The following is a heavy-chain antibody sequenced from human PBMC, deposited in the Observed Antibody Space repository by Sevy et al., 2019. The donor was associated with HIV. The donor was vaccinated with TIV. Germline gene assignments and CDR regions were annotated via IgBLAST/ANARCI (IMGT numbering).Heavy chain of an antibody. CDR3: AKDLNRCCDGLNCYSYYFYYYGLDV. V-gene: IGHV3-9*01. Sequence: GGSLRLSCAASGFSFHEYAMHWVRQAPGKGLEWVAGISWNSGSIGYADPVKGRFTISRDNARQSIHLQMNRLRADDTALYYCAKDLNRCCDGLNCYSYYFYYYGLDVWGQGTTVTVSS. J-gene: IGHJ6*02. CDR1: GFSFHEYA. D-gene: IGHD2-21*02. CDR2: ISWNSGSI.